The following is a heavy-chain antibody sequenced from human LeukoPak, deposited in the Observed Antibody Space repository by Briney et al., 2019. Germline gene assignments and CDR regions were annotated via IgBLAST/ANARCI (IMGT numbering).Heavy chain of an antibody. Sequence: ASVKVSCKTSGYTFTGYYIHWVRQAPGQGLEWMGWTNPNSGGTNYAQKFQGRVTMTRDTSISTAYMELSRLRSDDTAVYYCARDLGSGSYLTLGYWGQGTLVTVSS. CDR2: TNPNSGGT. D-gene: IGHD1-26*01. J-gene: IGHJ4*02. V-gene: IGHV1-2*02. CDR3: ARDLGSGSYLTLGY. CDR1: GYTFTGYY.